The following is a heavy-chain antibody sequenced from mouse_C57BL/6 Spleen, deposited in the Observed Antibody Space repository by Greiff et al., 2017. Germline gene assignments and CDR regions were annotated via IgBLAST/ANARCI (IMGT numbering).Heavy chain of an antibody. CDR3: ARHHVATSPFDY. CDR2: ISNGGGST. J-gene: IGHJ2*01. V-gene: IGHV5-12*01. D-gene: IGHD1-1*01. CDR1: GFTFSDYY. Sequence: EVKLVESGGGLVQPGGSLKLSCAASGFTFSDYYMYWVRQTPEKRLEWVAYISNGGGSTYYPDTVKGRFTISRDNAKNTLYLQMSRLKSEDTAMYYCARHHVATSPFDYWGQGTTLTVSS.